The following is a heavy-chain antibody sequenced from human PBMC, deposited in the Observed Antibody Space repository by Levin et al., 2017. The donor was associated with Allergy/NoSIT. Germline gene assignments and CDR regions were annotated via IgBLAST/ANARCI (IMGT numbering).Heavy chain of an antibody. D-gene: IGHD3-10*01. CDR3: ATLLWFGESLNN. V-gene: IGHV3-74*01. J-gene: IGHJ4*02. CDR1: GFTFSSYW. CDR2: INSDGSST. Sequence: GESLKISCAASGFTFSSYWMHWVRQAPGKGLVWVSRINSDGSSTSYADSVKGRFTISRDNAKNTLYLQMNSLRAEDTAVYYCATLLWFGESLNNWGQGTLVTVSS.